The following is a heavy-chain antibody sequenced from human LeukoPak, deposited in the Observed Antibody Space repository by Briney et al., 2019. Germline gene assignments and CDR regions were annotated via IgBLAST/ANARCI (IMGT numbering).Heavy chain of an antibody. J-gene: IGHJ1*01. Sequence: SVKVSCKASGGTFSSYAISWVRQAPGQGLEWMGGSIPIFGTANYAQKFQGRVTITTDESTSTAYMELSSLRSEDTAVYYCARDRLVPYYYDSSGYYAEFQHWGQGTLVTVSS. CDR1: GGTFSSYA. CDR3: ARDRLVPYYYDSSGYYAEFQH. V-gene: IGHV1-69*05. CDR2: SIPIFGTA. D-gene: IGHD3-22*01.